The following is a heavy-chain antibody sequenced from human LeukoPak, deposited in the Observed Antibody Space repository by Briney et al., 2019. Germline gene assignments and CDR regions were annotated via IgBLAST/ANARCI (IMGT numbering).Heavy chain of an antibody. Sequence: GGSLRLSCAASGFTFSSYWMSWVRQAPGKGLGWVANIKQDGSEKYYVDSVKGRFTISRDNAKNSLYLQMNSLRAEDTAVYYCAREEWFGELSGYFDYWGQGTLVTVSS. CDR2: IKQDGSEK. J-gene: IGHJ4*02. CDR1: GFTFSSYW. CDR3: AREEWFGELSGYFDY. V-gene: IGHV3-7*01. D-gene: IGHD3-10*01.